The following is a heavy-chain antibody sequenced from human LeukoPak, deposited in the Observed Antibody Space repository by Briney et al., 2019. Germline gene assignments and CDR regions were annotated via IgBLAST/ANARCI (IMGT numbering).Heavy chain of an antibody. V-gene: IGHV1-18*01. CDR1: GYTFTSYG. CDR2: ISAYDGNT. Sequence: GASVKVSCKASGYTFTSYGISWVRQAPGQGLEWVGWISAYDGNTNYAQKLQGRVTMTTDTSTSTAYMELRSLRSDDTAVYYCARCVDIVVVTANDYWGQGTLVTVSS. CDR3: ARCVDIVVVTANDY. D-gene: IGHD2-21*02. J-gene: IGHJ4*02.